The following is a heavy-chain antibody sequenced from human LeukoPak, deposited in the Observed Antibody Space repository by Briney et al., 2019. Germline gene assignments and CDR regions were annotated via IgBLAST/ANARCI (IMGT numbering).Heavy chain of an antibody. CDR3: ATTLSYYDISGYFAFDV. CDR2: INWNGNST. V-gene: IGHV3-20*04. D-gene: IGHD3-22*01. J-gene: IGHJ3*01. CDR1: GFTFDEIA. Sequence: GGSLRLSCGASGFTFDEIAMSWVRHAPGKGLEWVSGINWNGNSTGYADSVKGRFTISRDNAKTSLYLQMNSLRADDTALYYCATTLSYYDISGYFAFDVWGQGTMVTVSS.